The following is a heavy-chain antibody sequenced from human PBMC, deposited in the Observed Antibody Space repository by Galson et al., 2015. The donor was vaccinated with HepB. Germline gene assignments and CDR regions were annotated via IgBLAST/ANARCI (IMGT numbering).Heavy chain of an antibody. J-gene: IGHJ4*02. Sequence: SLRLSCAASGFSFSNAGMSWVRQAPGNGLEWVGRIRSKTDGGTIDYAAPVKGRFIISRDDSKKTVYLQMNSLKTEDTAVYYCTGQVTRDYWGQGNLVTVSS. CDR1: GFSFSNAG. D-gene: IGHD4-17*01. CDR2: IRSKTDGGTI. CDR3: TGQVTRDY. V-gene: IGHV3-15*01.